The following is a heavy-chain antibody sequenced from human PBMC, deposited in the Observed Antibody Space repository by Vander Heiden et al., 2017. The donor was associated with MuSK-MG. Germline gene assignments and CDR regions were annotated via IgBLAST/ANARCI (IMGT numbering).Heavy chain of an antibody. CDR2: IDPSDSYT. V-gene: IGHV5-10-1*03. CDR1: GYSFTSYW. CDR3: ARHERQWLVNGVAFDI. D-gene: IGHD6-19*01. Sequence: EVQLVQSGAEVKKPGESLRISCKGSGYSFTSYWISWVRQMPGKGLEWMGRIDPSDSYTNYSPSFQGHVTISADKSISTAYLQWSSLKASDTAMYYCARHERQWLVNGVAFDIWGQGTMVTVSS. J-gene: IGHJ3*02.